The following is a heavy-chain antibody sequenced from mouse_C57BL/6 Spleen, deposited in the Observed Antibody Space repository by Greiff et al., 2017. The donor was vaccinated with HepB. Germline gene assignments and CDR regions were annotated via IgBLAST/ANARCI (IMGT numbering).Heavy chain of an antibody. J-gene: IGHJ2*01. CDR3: ARSSGYYPYYFDY. CDR1: GYTFTSYW. CDR2: IDPSDSYT. Sequence: QVQLQQSGAELVMPGASVKLSCKASGYTFTSYWMHWVKQRPGQGLEWIGEIDPSDSYTNYNQKFKGKSTLTVDKSSSTAYMQLSSLPSEDSAVYYCARSSGYYPYYFDYWGQGTTLTVSS. D-gene: IGHD2-3*01. V-gene: IGHV1-69*01.